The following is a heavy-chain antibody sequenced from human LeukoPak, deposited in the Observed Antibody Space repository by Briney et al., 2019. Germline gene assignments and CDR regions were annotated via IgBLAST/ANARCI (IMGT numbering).Heavy chain of an antibody. J-gene: IGHJ4*02. CDR1: GFTFSSYW. Sequence: PGGSLRLSCAASGFTFSSYWMHWVRQAPGKGLVWVSRINSDGSSTSYADSVKGRFTISRDNAKNTLYLQMNSLRAEDTAVYYCASSGATMVRGVSGYWGQGTLVTVSS. D-gene: IGHD3-10*01. V-gene: IGHV3-74*01. CDR3: ASSGATMVRGVSGY. CDR2: INSDGSST.